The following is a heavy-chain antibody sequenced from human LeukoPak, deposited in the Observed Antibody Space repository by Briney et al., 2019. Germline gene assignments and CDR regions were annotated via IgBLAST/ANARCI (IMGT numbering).Heavy chain of an antibody. CDR3: ARQAVAGTHY. Sequence: SETLSLTCTVSGGSISSYYWSWIRQPPGKGLEWVGYIYYSGSTNYNPSLKGRVTISVDTSKNQFSLKLSSVTAADTAVYYCARQAVAGTHYWGQGTLVTVSS. D-gene: IGHD6-19*01. V-gene: IGHV4-59*08. J-gene: IGHJ4*02. CDR1: GGSISSYY. CDR2: IYYSGST.